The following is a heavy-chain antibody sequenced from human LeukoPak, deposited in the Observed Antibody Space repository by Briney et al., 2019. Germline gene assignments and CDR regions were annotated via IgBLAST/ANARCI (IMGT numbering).Heavy chain of an antibody. CDR2: ISGSGGST. CDR1: GFTFSSYA. D-gene: IGHD3-10*01. Sequence: PGGSLRLSCAASGFTFSSYAMSWVRQAPGKGLEWVSAISGSGGSTYYADSVKGRFTISRDNSKNTLYLQMNSLRAEDTAVYYCAKDWNYYGSGSSDYYYYYGMDVWGQGTTVTVSS. V-gene: IGHV3-23*01. J-gene: IGHJ6*02. CDR3: AKDWNYYGSGSSDYYYYYGMDV.